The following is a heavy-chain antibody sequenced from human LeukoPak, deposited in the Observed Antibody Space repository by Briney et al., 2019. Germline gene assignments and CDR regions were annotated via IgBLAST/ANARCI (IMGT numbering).Heavy chain of an antibody. Sequence: GGTLRLSCAASGFTFSGYGMSWVRQAPGKGLEWLSAISGNSDRTYYADSVRGRFTISRDNSKNTLYMQINTLRVEDTAVYYCAKDRLGAILYFDYWGQGTFLTVSS. CDR3: AKDRLGAILYFDY. CDR1: GFTFSGYG. D-gene: IGHD1-26*01. V-gene: IGHV3-23*01. J-gene: IGHJ4*02. CDR2: ISGNSDRT.